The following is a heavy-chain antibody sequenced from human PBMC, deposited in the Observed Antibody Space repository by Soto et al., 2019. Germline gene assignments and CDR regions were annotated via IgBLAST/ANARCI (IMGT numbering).Heavy chain of an antibody. CDR3: STVEYTGYKKY. CDR2: IKSKIDGGTT. V-gene: IGHV3-15*01. CDR1: GFTFTNAW. Sequence: GGSLRLSYAASGFTFTNAWMSWVRQAPGKGLEWVGRIKSKIDGGTTDYAAPVKGRFTISRDDSKTTLYLQMNNLKTEVTAVYFCSTVEYTGYKKYWGQGTLVTVSS. J-gene: IGHJ4*02. D-gene: IGHD5-12*01.